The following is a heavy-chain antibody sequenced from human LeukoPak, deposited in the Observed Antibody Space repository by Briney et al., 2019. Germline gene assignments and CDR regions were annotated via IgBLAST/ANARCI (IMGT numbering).Heavy chain of an antibody. D-gene: IGHD6-13*01. V-gene: IGHV1-24*01. CDR2: FDPEGGET. CDR3: ATSDSSSQGFDY. J-gene: IGHJ4*02. CDR1: GYTLTELS. Sequence: GASVKVSCKVSGYTLTELSMHWVRQAPGKGLEWMGGFDPEGGETIYAQKFQGRVTMTEDTSTDTAYMELSSLRSEDTAVYYCATSDSSSQGFDYWGQGTLVTVSS.